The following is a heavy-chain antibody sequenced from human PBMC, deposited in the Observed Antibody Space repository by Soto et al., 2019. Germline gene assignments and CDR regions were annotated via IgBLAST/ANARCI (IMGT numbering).Heavy chain of an antibody. CDR3: ARGRRSWSYFDY. D-gene: IGHD1-1*01. CDR1: GDSVSSGSYY. CDR2: ISYTGST. J-gene: IGHJ4*02. V-gene: IGHV4-61*01. Sequence: QVQLQESGPGLVKPSETLSLTCTVSGDSVSSGSYYWSWIRQPPGKGLEWIAYISYTGSTNYNSSLKSRVTMSMDTPKNQLSLKLTSVTAADTAVYYCARGRRSWSYFDYWCQGTLVTASS.